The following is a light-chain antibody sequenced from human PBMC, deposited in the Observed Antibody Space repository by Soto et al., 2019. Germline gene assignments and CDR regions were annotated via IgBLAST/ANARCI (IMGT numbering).Light chain of an antibody. Sequence: QSVLTQPPSASGTPGQGVTISCSGSSSNIGSNYVYWYQKLPGTAPKLLMFSNDRRPSGVPDRFSGSKSGTSASLAISGLRSEDEADYFCASWDDSLSGWVFGGGTQLTVL. V-gene: IGLV1-47*02. CDR2: SND. CDR3: ASWDDSLSGWV. J-gene: IGLJ3*02. CDR1: SSNIGSNY.